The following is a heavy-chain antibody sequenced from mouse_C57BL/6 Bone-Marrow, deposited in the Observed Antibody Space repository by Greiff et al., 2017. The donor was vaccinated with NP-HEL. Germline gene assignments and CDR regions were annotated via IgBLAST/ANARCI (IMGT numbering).Heavy chain of an antibody. CDR3: ARRDGSSSLYYAMDY. Sequence: QVQLQQSGPELVKPGASVKISCKASGYAFSSSWMNWVKQRPGKGLEWIGRIYPGDGDTNYNGKFKGKATLTADKSSSTAYMQLSSLTSEDSAVYVCARRDGSSSLYYAMDYWGQGTSVTVSS. D-gene: IGHD1-1*01. J-gene: IGHJ4*01. CDR1: GYAFSSSW. CDR2: IYPGDGDT. V-gene: IGHV1-82*01.